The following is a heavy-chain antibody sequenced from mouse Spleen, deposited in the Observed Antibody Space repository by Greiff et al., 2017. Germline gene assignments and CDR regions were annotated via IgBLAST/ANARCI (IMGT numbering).Heavy chain of an antibody. V-gene: IGHV5-17*02. Sequence: DVKLVESGGGLVQPGGSRKLSCAASGFTFSSFGMHWVRQAPEKGLEWVAYISSGSSTIYYADTVKGRFTISRDNPKNTLFLQMTSLRSEDTAMYYCARSGDGYYVGPDYWGQGTTLTVSS. CDR2: ISSGSSTI. J-gene: IGHJ2*01. D-gene: IGHD2-3*01. CDR3: ARSGDGYYVGPDY. CDR1: GFTFSSFG.